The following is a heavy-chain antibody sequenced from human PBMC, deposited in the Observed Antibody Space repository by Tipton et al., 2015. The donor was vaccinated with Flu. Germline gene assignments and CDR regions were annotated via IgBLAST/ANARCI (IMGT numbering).Heavy chain of an antibody. CDR1: GQTFSDFW. J-gene: IGHJ3*01. CDR2: IYPGDPKT. V-gene: IGHV5-51*01. Sequence: VQLVQSGAEVKKSGESLQISCKLSGQTFSDFWIGWVRQMPGKGLEWMGVIYPGDPKTIYRPSFQGLVTFSVDKSIDTAYLQRSSLKSSDTARYYCARGDSFGVWGQGTLFTVSS. CDR3: ARGDSFGV.